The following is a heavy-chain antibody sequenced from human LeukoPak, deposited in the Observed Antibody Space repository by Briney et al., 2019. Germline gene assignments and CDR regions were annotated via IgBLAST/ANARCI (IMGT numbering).Heavy chain of an antibody. CDR1: GGSISSGGYY. CDR3: ARVRLDIVVVPAAKYFDP. J-gene: IGHJ5*02. Sequence: SETLSLTCTVSGGSISSGGYYWSWIRQHPGKGLEWIGYIYYSGSTYYNPSLKSRVTISVDTSKNQFSLKLSSVTAADTAAYYCARVRLDIVVVPAAKYFDPWGQGTLVTVSS. V-gene: IGHV4-31*03. D-gene: IGHD2-2*03. CDR2: IYYSGST.